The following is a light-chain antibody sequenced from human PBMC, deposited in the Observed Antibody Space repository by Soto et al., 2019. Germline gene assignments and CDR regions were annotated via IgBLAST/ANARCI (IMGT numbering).Light chain of an antibody. Sequence: DIQMTQSPSTLSASVGDRVTITCRASQSISSWLAWYQQKLGRAPRLLIYDASSLESGVPSRFSGSGYGTEFTLTISSLQPDDFATYYCQQYNTYSSLTFGGGTKADIK. V-gene: IGKV1-5*01. CDR2: DAS. CDR1: QSISSW. J-gene: IGKJ4*01. CDR3: QQYNTYSSLT.